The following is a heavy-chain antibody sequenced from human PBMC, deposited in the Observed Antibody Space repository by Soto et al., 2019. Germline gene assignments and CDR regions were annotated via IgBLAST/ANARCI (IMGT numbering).Heavy chain of an antibody. CDR3: ARIYSRSSNLDY. Sequence: EVQLVESGGGLIQPGGSLRLSCAASGFTVSSNYMSWVRQAPGKGLEWVSVIYSGGSTYYADSVKGRFTISRDNAKNSLYLQMNSLRAEDTAVYYCARIYSRSSNLDYWGQGTLVTVSS. J-gene: IGHJ4*02. CDR1: GFTVSSNY. CDR2: IYSGGST. D-gene: IGHD6-6*01. V-gene: IGHV3-53*01.